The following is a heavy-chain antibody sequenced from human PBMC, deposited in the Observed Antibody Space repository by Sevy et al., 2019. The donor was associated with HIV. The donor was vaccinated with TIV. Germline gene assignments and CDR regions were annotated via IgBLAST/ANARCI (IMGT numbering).Heavy chain of an antibody. CDR1: GFTFSSYS. D-gene: IGHD1-26*01. CDR3: ARVRSGSYPDYYYYYGMDV. Sequence: GGSLRLSCAASGFTFSSYSMNWVRQAPGKGLEWVSSISSSSSYIYYADSVKGRFTISRDNAKNSQYLQMNSLRAEDTAVYYCARVRSGSYPDYYYYYGMDVWGQGTTVTVSS. V-gene: IGHV3-21*01. J-gene: IGHJ6*02. CDR2: ISSSSSYI.